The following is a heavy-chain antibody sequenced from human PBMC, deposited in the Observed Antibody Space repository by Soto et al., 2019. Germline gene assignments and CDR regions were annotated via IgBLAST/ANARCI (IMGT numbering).Heavy chain of an antibody. CDR1: GFTFSSYG. D-gene: IGHD2-2*02. CDR2: IWYDGSNK. CDR3: ARGALGYCSSTSCYRPFDY. V-gene: IGHV3-33*01. Sequence: GGSLRLSCAASGFTFSSYGMHWVRQAPGKGLEWVAVIWYDGSNKYYADSVKGRFTISRDNSKNTLYLQMNSLRAEDTAVYYCARGALGYCSSTSCYRPFDYWGQGTLVTVSS. J-gene: IGHJ4*02.